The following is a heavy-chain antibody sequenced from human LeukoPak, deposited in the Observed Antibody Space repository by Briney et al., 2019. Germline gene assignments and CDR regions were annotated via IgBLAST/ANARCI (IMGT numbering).Heavy chain of an antibody. D-gene: IGHD2/OR15-2a*01. CDR3: AREVIGTPTMNWFDP. Sequence: PGRSLRLSCAASGFTFSSYAMHWVRQAPGQGLEWGAVISYDGSNKYYADSVKGRFTISRDNSKNTLYLQMNSLRAEDTAVYYCAREVIGTPTMNWFDPWGQGTLVTVSS. CDR2: ISYDGSNK. J-gene: IGHJ5*02. V-gene: IGHV3-30*04. CDR1: GFTFSSYA.